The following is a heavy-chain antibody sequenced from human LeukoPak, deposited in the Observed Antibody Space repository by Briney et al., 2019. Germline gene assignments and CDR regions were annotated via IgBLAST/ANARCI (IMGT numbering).Heavy chain of an antibody. V-gene: IGHV3-7*01. CDR3: SRDANCYDNSRHYFDAFDM. J-gene: IGHJ3*02. CDR1: GFTFSKYW. D-gene: IGHD3-22*01. CDR2: IRGDGSVK. Sequence: PGGSLRLSCAASGFTFSKYWMTWVRQAPGKGLEWVANIRGDGSVKYLLDSVKGRFTISRDNVKNSLSLEMNNLRAEDTALYYCSRDANCYDNSRHYFDAFDMWGQGTMVTVSS.